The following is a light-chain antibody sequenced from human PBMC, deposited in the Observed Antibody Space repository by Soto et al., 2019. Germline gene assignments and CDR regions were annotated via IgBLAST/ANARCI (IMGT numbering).Light chain of an antibody. CDR3: CSYAGSYTYV. CDR1: SSDVGGHNY. Sequence: QSVLTQPRSVSGSPGQSVTISCTGTSSDVGGHNYVSWYQQHPGKAPKLMISSVSKRPSGVPDRFSGSESGNTASLTISGLQAEDEADYYCCSYAGSYTYVFGTGTQLTVL. CDR2: SVS. V-gene: IGLV2-11*01. J-gene: IGLJ1*01.